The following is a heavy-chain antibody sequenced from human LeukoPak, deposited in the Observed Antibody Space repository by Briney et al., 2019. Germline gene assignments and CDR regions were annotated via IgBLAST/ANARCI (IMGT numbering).Heavy chain of an antibody. CDR2: ISGNGYVT. J-gene: IGHJ4*02. CDR1: GFTISSYA. CDR3: AKSSSGWAEFDY. Sequence: GGSLRLSCEASGFTISSYAMSWVRQAPGKGLEWVSAISGNGYVTHYAASVRGRFTISRDKSKNPMSLQLNTLRAADTAVYYCAKSSSGWAEFDYWGQGTLVTVSS. D-gene: IGHD6-19*01. V-gene: IGHV3-23*01.